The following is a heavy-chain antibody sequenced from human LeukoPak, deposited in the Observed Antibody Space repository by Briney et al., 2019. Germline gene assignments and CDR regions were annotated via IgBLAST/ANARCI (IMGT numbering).Heavy chain of an antibody. Sequence: GGSLRLSCAASGFTFSSYSMNWVRQAPGKWLEWVSSISSSSSYIYYADSVKGRFTISRDNAKNSLYLQMNSLRAEDTAVYYCARERDYYDSSGYYYGWDYWGQGTLVTVSS. D-gene: IGHD3-22*01. CDR1: GFTFSSYS. J-gene: IGHJ4*02. V-gene: IGHV3-21*01. CDR3: ARERDYYDSSGYYYGWDY. CDR2: ISSSSSYI.